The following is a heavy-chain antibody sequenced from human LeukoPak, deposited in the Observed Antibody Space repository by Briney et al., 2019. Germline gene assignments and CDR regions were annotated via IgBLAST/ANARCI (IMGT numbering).Heavy chain of an antibody. CDR1: GFTFSSYS. D-gene: IGHD6-13*01. Sequence: GGSLRLSCAASGFTFSSYSMNWVRQAPGKGLEWVSSIDFTSRYTYNADSVKGRFTTSRDNAKNSLDLQMNSLKVEDTAVYYCATPAAGPGAEYSLYWGQGTLVIVSS. V-gene: IGHV3-21*01. CDR2: IDFTSRYT. CDR3: ATPAAGPGAEYSLY. J-gene: IGHJ1*01.